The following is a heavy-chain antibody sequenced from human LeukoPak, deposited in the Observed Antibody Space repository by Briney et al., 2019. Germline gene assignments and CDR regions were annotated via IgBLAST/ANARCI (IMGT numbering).Heavy chain of an antibody. CDR2: IYHSGST. CDR1: GYSISSGYY. CDR3: ARLTPTHFDY. Sequence: SETLSRTCAVSGYSISSGYYWGGIRRPPRKGLEWIGSIYHSGSTYYNPSLKSRVTISVDTSKNQFSLKLSSVTAADTAVYYCARLTPTHFDYWGQGTLVTVSS. J-gene: IGHJ4*02. V-gene: IGHV4-38-2*01.